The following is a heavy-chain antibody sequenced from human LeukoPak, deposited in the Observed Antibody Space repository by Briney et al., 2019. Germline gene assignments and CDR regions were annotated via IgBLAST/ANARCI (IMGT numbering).Heavy chain of an antibody. V-gene: IGHV4-4*07. D-gene: IGHD6-13*01. Sequence: SETLSLTCTVSGGSINSNYWTWIRQPAGKGLEWIGRISTSGITNYSPSLKSRVTISLDKSKDQFSLILASVTAADTALYYCAREASIAAAGWISDYWGQGTLVTVSS. J-gene: IGHJ4*02. CDR1: GGSINSNY. CDR2: ISTSGIT. CDR3: AREASIAAAGWISDY.